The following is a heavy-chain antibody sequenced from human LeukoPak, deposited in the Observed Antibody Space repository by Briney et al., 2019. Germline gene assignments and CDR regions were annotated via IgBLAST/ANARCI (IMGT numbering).Heavy chain of an antibody. J-gene: IGHJ6*02. CDR3: ARDSTQGSYYYYGMDV. V-gene: IGHV3-48*02. CDR2: ISSSSSTI. Sequence: GGSLRLPCAASGFTFSSYSMNWVRQAPGKGLEWVSYISSSSSTIYYADSVKGRFTISRDNAKNSLYLQMNSLRDEDTAVCYCARDSTQGSYYYYGMDVWGQGTTVTVSS. CDR1: GFTFSSYS.